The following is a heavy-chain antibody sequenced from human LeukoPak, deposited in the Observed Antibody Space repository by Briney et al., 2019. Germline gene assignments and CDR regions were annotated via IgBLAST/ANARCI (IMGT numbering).Heavy chain of an antibody. D-gene: IGHD3-3*01. CDR3: AREATIFGVAVWGHNWFDP. CDR1: GYTFTSYA. CDR2: INAGNGNT. Sequence: ASVKVSCKASGYTFTSYAMHWVRQAPGQRLEWMGWINAGNGNTKYSQKFQGRVTITRDTSASTAYMELSSLRSEDTAVYYCAREATIFGVAVWGHNWFDPWGQGTLVTVSS. V-gene: IGHV1-3*01. J-gene: IGHJ5*02.